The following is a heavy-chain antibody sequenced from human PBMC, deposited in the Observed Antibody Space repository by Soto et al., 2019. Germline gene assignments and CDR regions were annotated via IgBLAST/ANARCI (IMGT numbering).Heavy chain of an antibody. CDR1: GYTFSIYG. CDR3: ARGTAPISSAGMSFAY. J-gene: IGHJ4*02. CDR2: ISTYNDIT. D-gene: IGHD6-13*01. V-gene: IGHV1-18*04. Sequence: QLQLVQSGPEVKKPGASVKVSCKSSGYTFSIYGITWVRQAPGQGLEWMGWISTYNDITNYAQKFQGRVTMTTDTSTGTAYMELRSLRSDDTAVYYCARGTAPISSAGMSFAYWGQGTLVTVSS.